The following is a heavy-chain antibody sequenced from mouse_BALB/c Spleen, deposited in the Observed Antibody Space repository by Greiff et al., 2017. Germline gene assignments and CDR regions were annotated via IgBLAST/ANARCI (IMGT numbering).Heavy chain of an antibody. V-gene: IGHV5-17*02. CDR3: AANWGFDY. D-gene: IGHD4-1*01. Sequence: EVQLVESGGGLVQPGGSRKLSCAASGFTFSSFGMHWVRQAPEKGLEWVAYISSGSSTIYYADTVKGRFTISRDNPKNTLFLQMTSLRSEDTAMYYCAANWGFDYWGQGTTLTVSS. CDR2: ISSGSSTI. J-gene: IGHJ2*01. CDR1: GFTFSSFG.